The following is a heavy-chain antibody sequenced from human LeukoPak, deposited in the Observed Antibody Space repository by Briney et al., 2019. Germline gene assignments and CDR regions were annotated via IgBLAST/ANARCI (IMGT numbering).Heavy chain of an antibody. CDR2: ISGSGGST. V-gene: IGHV3-23*01. CDR1: GFTVSSNY. Sequence: PGGSLRLSCAASGFTVSSNYMSWVRQAPGKGLEWVSAISGSGGSTYYADSVKGRFTISRDNSKNTLYLQMNSLRAEDTAVYYCAKDYGSSGPLDFQHWGQGTLVTVSS. CDR3: AKDYGSSGPLDFQH. D-gene: IGHD6-19*01. J-gene: IGHJ1*01.